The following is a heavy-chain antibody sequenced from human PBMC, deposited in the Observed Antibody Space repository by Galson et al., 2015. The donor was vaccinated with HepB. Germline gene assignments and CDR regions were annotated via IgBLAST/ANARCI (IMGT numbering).Heavy chain of an antibody. Sequence: SLRLSCAATGFTFSSYAMSWVRQAPGRGLEWVSAISGSGTTISYGDYVRGRFTISRDNSKKAVFLQMNSLRPEDTAVYFCAKGGCSGGTCYSDLDAWGQGTLVTVSS. CDR2: ISGSGTTI. D-gene: IGHD2-15*01. V-gene: IGHV3-23*01. CDR1: GFTFSSYA. CDR3: AKGGCSGGTCYSDLDA. J-gene: IGHJ5*02.